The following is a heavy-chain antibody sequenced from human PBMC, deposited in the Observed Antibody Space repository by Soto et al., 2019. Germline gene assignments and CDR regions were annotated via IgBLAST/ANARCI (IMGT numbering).Heavy chain of an antibody. D-gene: IGHD2-15*01. V-gene: IGHV3-30*18. CDR2: ISYDGSNK. CDR1: GFTFSSYG. J-gene: IGHJ5*02. Sequence: QVQLVESGGGVVQPGRSLRLSCAASGFTFSSYGMHWVRQAPGKGLEWVAVISYDGSNKYYADSVKGRFTISRDNSKNSLNLQIHSMSAEDTAVYSCAKDPYCSAGSCSGWGWFDPWGQGTLVTVSS. CDR3: AKDPYCSAGSCSGWGWFDP.